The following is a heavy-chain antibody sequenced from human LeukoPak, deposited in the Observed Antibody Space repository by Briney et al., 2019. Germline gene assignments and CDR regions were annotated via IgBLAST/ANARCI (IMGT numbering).Heavy chain of an antibody. Sequence: SETLSLTCTVSGGSISSYYWSWIRQPPGKGLEWIGYIYYSGSTNYNPSLKSRVTVSVDTSKNQFSLKLSSATAADTAVYYCARDRVISAALYYGMDVWGQGTTVTVSS. CDR2: IYYSGST. CDR1: GGSISSYY. V-gene: IGHV4-59*12. D-gene: IGHD2-2*01. J-gene: IGHJ6*02. CDR3: ARDRVISAALYYGMDV.